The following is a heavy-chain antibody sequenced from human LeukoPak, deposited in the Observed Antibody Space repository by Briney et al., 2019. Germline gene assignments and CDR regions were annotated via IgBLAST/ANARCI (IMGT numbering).Heavy chain of an antibody. CDR3: ARDLDDSSGYYLGGNAFDI. CDR1: GFTVSSNY. Sequence: PGGSLRLSCAASGFTVSSNYMSWVRQAPGRGLEWVSVIYSGGSTYYADSVKGRFTISRDNSKNTLYLQMNSLRAEDTAVYYWARDLDDSSGYYLGGNAFDIWGQGTMVTVSS. CDR2: IYSGGST. D-gene: IGHD3-22*01. V-gene: IGHV3-53*01. J-gene: IGHJ3*02.